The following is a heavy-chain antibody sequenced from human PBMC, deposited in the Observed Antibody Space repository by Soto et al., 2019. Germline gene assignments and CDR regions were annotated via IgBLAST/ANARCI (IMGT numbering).Heavy chain of an antibody. CDR2: ISGSVGST. V-gene: IGHV3-23*01. CDR1: GFTFSSYA. D-gene: IGHD5-18*01. J-gene: IGHJ5*02. Sequence: GGSLRLSCAASGFTFSSYAMSWVRQAPGKGLEWVSAISGSVGSTYYADSVKGRFTISRDNSKNTLYLQMNSLRAEDTAVYYCAKRIQLWQYNWFDPWGQGTMVTVSS. CDR3: AKRIQLWQYNWFDP.